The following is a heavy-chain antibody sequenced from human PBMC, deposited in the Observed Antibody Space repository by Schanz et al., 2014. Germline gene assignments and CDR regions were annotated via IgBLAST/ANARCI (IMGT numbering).Heavy chain of an antibody. CDR1: GFTLSSYA. V-gene: IGHV3-30-3*02. CDR3: AKARRKSNCSGGRCFHYSYYGMDV. Sequence: VQLVESGGGVVQPGRSLRLSCAASGFTLSSYAMHWVRQAPGKGLEWVAVISYDGSNKYYADSVKGRFTISRDNSKNTLYLQMNSLRAEDTAVYYCAKARRKSNCSGGRCFHYSYYGMDVWGQGTTVTVSS. J-gene: IGHJ6*02. D-gene: IGHD2-15*01. CDR2: ISYDGSNK.